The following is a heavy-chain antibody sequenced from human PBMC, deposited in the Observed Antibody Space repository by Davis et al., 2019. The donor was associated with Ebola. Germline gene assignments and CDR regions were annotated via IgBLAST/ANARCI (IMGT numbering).Heavy chain of an antibody. CDR1: GDSVSSNSAA. Sequence: PSETLSLTCAISGDSVSSNSAAWNWIRQSPSRGLEWLGRTYYRSKWYNDYAVSVKSRITINPDTSKNQFSLQLNSVTPEDTAVYYCARETTTVVIGNYYYYMDVWGKGTTVTVSS. CDR2: TYYRSKWYN. D-gene: IGHD4-23*01. J-gene: IGHJ6*03. V-gene: IGHV6-1*01. CDR3: ARETTTVVIGNYYYYMDV.